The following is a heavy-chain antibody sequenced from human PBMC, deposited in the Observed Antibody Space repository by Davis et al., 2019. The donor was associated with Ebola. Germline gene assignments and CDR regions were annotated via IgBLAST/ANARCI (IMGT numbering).Heavy chain of an antibody. CDR2: IYYSGST. D-gene: IGHD4-17*01. CDR1: GGSISSGGYY. CDR3: ARDEDYGDYDAFDI. J-gene: IGHJ3*02. V-gene: IGHV4-31*03. Sequence: SETLSLTCTVSGGSISSGGYYWSWIRQHPGKGLEWIGYIYYSGSTYYNPSIKSRVTISVDTSKNQFSLKLSSVTAADTAVYYCARDEDYGDYDAFDIWGQGTMVTVSS.